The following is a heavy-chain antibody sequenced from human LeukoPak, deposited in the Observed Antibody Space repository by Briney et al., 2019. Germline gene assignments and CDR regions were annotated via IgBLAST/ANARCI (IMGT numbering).Heavy chain of an antibody. D-gene: IGHD2-2*01. CDR3: AREVGSEDIVVVPAAEGDYYYMDV. V-gene: IGHV6-1*01. J-gene: IGHJ6*03. CDR2: TYYRSKWYN. Sequence: SQTLSLTCAISGDSVSSNSAAWNWIRQSPSRGLEWLGRTYYRSKWYNDYAVSVKSRITINPDTSKNQFSLQLNSVTPEDTAVYYCAREVGSEDIVVVPAAEGDYYYMDVWGKGTTVTISS. CDR1: GDSVSSNSAA.